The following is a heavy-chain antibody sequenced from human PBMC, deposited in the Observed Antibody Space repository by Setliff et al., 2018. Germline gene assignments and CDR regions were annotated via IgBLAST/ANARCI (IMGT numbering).Heavy chain of an antibody. CDR2: IYHDGPS. Sequence: PSETLSLTCAVSGVSINSLNWWTWVRQSPGRGLEWIGYIYHDGPSVHYNPSLKSRVTMSVDKSKNQFSLKLSSVTAADTAVYYCARHATYYYGSGNLPFDSWGQGTLVTVSS. CDR3: ARHATYYYGSGNLPFDS. CDR1: GVSINSLNW. D-gene: IGHD3-10*01. V-gene: IGHV4-4*02. J-gene: IGHJ4*02.